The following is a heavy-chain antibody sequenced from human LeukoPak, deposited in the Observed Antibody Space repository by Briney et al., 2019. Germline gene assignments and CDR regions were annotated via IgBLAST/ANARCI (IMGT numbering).Heavy chain of an antibody. Sequence: GGSLRLSCVASGILVSSNYMSWVRQAPGKGLEWVSFIDSTGSTYYADSVKGRFTIFRDNSRNTLYLQMNSLRVEDTAVYYCARRERLGYSYGRGTLDIWGQGTMVTVSS. V-gene: IGHV3-66*01. CDR1: GILVSSNY. CDR2: IDSTGST. J-gene: IGHJ3*02. D-gene: IGHD5-18*01. CDR3: ARRERLGYSYGRGTLDI.